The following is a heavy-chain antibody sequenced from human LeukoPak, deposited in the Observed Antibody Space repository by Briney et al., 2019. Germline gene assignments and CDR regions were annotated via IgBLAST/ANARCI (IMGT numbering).Heavy chain of an antibody. CDR2: IYTSGST. V-gene: IGHV4-61*02. Sequence: SETLSLTCTVSGGSISSGSYYWSWIRQPAGKGLEWIGRIYTSGSTNYNPSLKSRVTISVDTAKNQFSLKLSSVTAADTAVYYCARERGSGGWCDFWGQGTLVTVSS. D-gene: IGHD6-19*01. CDR1: GGSISSGSYY. CDR3: ARERGSGGWCDF. J-gene: IGHJ4*02.